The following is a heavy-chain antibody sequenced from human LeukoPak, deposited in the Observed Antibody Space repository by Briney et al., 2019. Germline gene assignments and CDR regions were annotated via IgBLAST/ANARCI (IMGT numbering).Heavy chain of an antibody. Sequence: GGSLRLSCAASGFTFNSYGMHWVRQAPGKGLEWVAFIRSDGSTKYYADSVKGRFTISRDNSKNTLYLQMNSLRAEDTAVYYCAKEDGLRIQLLHAFDIWGQGTMVTVSS. CDR1: GFTFNSYG. CDR2: IRSDGSTK. D-gene: IGHD5-18*01. J-gene: IGHJ3*02. CDR3: AKEDGLRIQLLHAFDI. V-gene: IGHV3-30*02.